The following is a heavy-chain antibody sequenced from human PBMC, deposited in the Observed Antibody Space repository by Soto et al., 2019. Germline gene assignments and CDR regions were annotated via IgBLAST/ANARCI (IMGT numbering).Heavy chain of an antibody. J-gene: IGHJ6*02. V-gene: IGHV4-34*01. Sequence: SETLSLTCAVYGGSFSGYYWSWMRQPPGKGLEWIGEINHSGSTKYNPSLKSRVTISVDTSKNQFSLKLSSVTAADTAVYYCARAEFGVVILPYYYFRMDVWGQGTTVTVSS. D-gene: IGHD3-3*01. CDR1: GGSFSGYY. CDR2: INHSGST. CDR3: ARAEFGVVILPYYYFRMDV.